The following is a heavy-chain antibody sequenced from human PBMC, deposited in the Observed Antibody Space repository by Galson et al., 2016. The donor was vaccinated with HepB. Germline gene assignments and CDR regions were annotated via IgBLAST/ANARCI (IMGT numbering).Heavy chain of an antibody. V-gene: IGHV1-18*01. CDR3: ARTAFGEFFESSPDAVT. D-gene: IGHD3-10*01. CDR2: ISGYDGNT. CDR1: GYTFNSYG. J-gene: IGHJ4*02. Sequence: SVKVSCKASGYTFNSYGITWVRQAPGQGLEWMGWISGYDGNTKYPQKFQGRVTMTTDTSTNTAYMELRSLRSDDTAVYYCARTAFGEFFESSPDAVTWGQGTLVTVSS.